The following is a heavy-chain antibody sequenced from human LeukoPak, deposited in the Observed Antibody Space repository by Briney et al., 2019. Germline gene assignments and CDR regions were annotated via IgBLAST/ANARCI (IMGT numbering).Heavy chain of an antibody. D-gene: IGHD1/OR15-1a*01. V-gene: IGHV1-3*01. Sequence: ASVKVSCMASGYTFISYAMHWVRQAPGQRLEWMASINGGNGNTKYSQKFQGRVTTTRDTSASTVYMELSSLRSEDTAVYYCARDVVTGTNYYFDYWGQGALVTVSS. CDR1: GYTFISYA. CDR2: INGGNGNT. CDR3: ARDVVTGTNYYFDY. J-gene: IGHJ4*02.